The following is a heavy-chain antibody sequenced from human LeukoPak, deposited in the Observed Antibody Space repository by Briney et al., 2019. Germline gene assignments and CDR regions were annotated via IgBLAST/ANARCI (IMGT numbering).Heavy chain of an antibody. CDR2: INHSGST. J-gene: IGHJ4*02. CDR3: ARHTYARPFDF. V-gene: IGHV4-34*01. CDR1: GRSFSGYY. D-gene: IGHD6-6*01. Sequence: SETLSLTCAVYGRSFSGYYWSWIRQTPGKGLEWIGEINHSGSTTYNPSLKSRVTISVDTSKNQFSLKLSSVTAADTAVYYCARHTYARPFDFWGQGTLVTVSS.